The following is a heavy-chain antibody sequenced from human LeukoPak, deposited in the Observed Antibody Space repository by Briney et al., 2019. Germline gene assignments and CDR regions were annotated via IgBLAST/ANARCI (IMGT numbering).Heavy chain of an antibody. CDR2: ISSSSSYI. V-gene: IGHV3-21*01. Sequence: GGSLRLSCAASGFTFSSYSMNWVRQAPGKGLEWVSSISSSSSYIYYADSVKGRFTISRDNAKNSLYLQMNSLRAEDTAVYYCARGMSGYYGMDVWGQGTTVTVSS. CDR3: ARGMSGYYGMDV. J-gene: IGHJ6*02. CDR1: GFTFSSYS.